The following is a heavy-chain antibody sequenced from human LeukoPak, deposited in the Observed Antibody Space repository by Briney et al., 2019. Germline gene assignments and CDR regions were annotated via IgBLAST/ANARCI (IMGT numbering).Heavy chain of an antibody. CDR1: GFTFSSYS. CDR2: ISSSSSYI. Sequence: GGSLRLSCAASGFTFSSYSMNWVRQAPGKGLEWVSSISSSSSYIYYADSVKGRFTISRDNAKNSLYLQVNSLRAEDTAVYYCARDQADTAMVPPYFDYWGQGTLVTVSS. J-gene: IGHJ4*02. CDR3: ARDQADTAMVPPYFDY. D-gene: IGHD5-18*01. V-gene: IGHV3-21*01.